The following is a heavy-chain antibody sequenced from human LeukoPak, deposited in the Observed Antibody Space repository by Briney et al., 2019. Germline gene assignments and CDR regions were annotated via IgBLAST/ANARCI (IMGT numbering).Heavy chain of an antibody. Sequence: GGSLRLSCAASGFTFSNYNMKWVRQAPGKGLEWVSYISRSSSTIYYADSVKGRFTISRDNAKNSLYLQMNSLRAEDTAVYYCAKGGPTGSNYFDFWGQGTLVTVSS. CDR2: ISRSSSTI. CDR1: GFTFSNYN. V-gene: IGHV3-48*04. D-gene: IGHD1-26*01. CDR3: AKGGPTGSNYFDF. J-gene: IGHJ4*02.